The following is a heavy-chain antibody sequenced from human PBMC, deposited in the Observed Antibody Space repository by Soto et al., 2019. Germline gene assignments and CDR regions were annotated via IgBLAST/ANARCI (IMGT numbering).Heavy chain of an antibody. CDR2: INGGSSVI. Sequence: PGGSLRLSCAASGFSFSDFYMTWIRQAPGKGLEWISYINGGSSVIKYADSVQGRFIISRDNARNSLYLQMNSLGAEDTAIYYCTRDPRLVDVWGLGTPVTVSS. D-gene: IGHD3-9*01. J-gene: IGHJ6*02. CDR3: TRDPRLVDV. CDR1: GFSFSDFY. V-gene: IGHV3-11*06.